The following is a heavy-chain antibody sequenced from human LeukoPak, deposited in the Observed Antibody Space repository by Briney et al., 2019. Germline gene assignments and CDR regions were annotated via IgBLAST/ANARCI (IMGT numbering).Heavy chain of an antibody. V-gene: IGHV3-15*04. Sequence: GGSLRLSCAAFGFSFSDAWMSWVRQIPGKGLEWVGRIESKTDGGTTDYAAPVKGRFTISRDDSTNTLYLQMNSLKSEDTAVYYCTTYGSGRKFDYWGQGILVTVSS. J-gene: IGHJ4*02. CDR1: GFSFSDAW. CDR3: TTYGSGRKFDY. CDR2: IESKTDGGTT. D-gene: IGHD3-10*01.